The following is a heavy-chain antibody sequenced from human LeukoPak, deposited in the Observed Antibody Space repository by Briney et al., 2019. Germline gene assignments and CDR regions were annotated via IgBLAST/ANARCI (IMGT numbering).Heavy chain of an antibody. Sequence: ASVKVSCKASGYTFTSYGISWVRQDPGQGLEWMGWISAYNGNTNYAQKLQGRVTMTTDTSTSTAYMELRSLRSDDTAVYYCAIADYYDSSGYYSFDYWGQGTLVTVSS. CDR3: AIADYYDSSGYYSFDY. D-gene: IGHD3-22*01. CDR1: GYTFTSYG. V-gene: IGHV1-18*01. CDR2: ISAYNGNT. J-gene: IGHJ4*02.